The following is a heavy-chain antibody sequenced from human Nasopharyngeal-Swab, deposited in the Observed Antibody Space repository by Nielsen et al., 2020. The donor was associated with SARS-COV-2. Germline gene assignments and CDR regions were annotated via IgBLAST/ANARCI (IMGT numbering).Heavy chain of an antibody. CDR3: ARVGGGSYYFDY. Sequence: WIRQPPGKGLEWIGYIYYSGSTYYNPSLKSRVTISVDTSKNQFSLKLSSVTAADTAVYYCARVGGGSYYFDYWGQGTLVTGLL. V-gene: IGHV4-31*02. CDR2: IYYSGST. J-gene: IGHJ4*02. D-gene: IGHD1-26*01.